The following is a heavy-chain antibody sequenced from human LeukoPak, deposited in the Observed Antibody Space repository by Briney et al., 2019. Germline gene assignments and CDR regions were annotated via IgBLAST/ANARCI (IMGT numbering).Heavy chain of an antibody. CDR3: ARAGQFISARPITFDY. Sequence: SETLSLTCTVSGGSISTYDWCWIRQPSGKGLEWIGYIYYSGSTNSNPSLKSRVTISLDTSKNQFSLKLSSVTAADTAVYYCARAGQFISARPITFDYWGQGSLVTASS. D-gene: IGHD6-6*01. CDR2: IYYSGST. V-gene: IGHV4-59*01. J-gene: IGHJ4*02. CDR1: GGSISTYD.